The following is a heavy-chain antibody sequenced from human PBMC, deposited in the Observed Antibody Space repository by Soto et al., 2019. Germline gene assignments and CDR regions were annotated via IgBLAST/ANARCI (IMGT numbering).Heavy chain of an antibody. CDR2: IYYSGST. Sequence: PSETLSLTCTVSGCSISSGGYYWSWIRQHPGKGLEWIGYIYYSGSTYYNPSLKSRVTISVDTSKNQFSLKLSSVTAADTAVYYCARALGSSGYYTWFDPWGQGTLVTVSS. V-gene: IGHV4-31*03. J-gene: IGHJ5*02. CDR3: ARALGSSGYYTWFDP. CDR1: GCSISSGGYY. D-gene: IGHD3-22*01.